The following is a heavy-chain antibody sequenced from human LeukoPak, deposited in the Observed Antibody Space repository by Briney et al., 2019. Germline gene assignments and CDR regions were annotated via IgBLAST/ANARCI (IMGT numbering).Heavy chain of an antibody. CDR1: GYTFTGYY. CDR3: ARPPKGLRLGELSPPVY. CDR2: INPNSGGT. D-gene: IGHD3-16*02. V-gene: IGHV1-2*02. J-gene: IGHJ4*02. Sequence: ASVKVSCKASGYTFTGYYMHWVRQAPRQGLEWMGWINPNSGGTNYAQKFQGRVTMTRDTSISTAYMELSRLRSDDTAVYYCARPPKGLRLGELSPPVYWGQGTLVTVSS.